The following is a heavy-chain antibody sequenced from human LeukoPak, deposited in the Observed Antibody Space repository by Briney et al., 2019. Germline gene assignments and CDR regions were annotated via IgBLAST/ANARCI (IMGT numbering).Heavy chain of an antibody. Sequence: GGSLRLSCAASGFTFSSYAMSWVRQAPGKGLEWVSAISADASSTYYADSVEGRFTISRDNSKNTLYLQMNSLRAEDMAVYYCAKAVDMIVVVINGVSAAEYFQHWGQGTLVTVSS. CDR2: ISADASST. V-gene: IGHV3-23*01. J-gene: IGHJ1*01. D-gene: IGHD3-22*01. CDR3: AKAVDMIVVVINGVSAAEYFQH. CDR1: GFTFSSYA.